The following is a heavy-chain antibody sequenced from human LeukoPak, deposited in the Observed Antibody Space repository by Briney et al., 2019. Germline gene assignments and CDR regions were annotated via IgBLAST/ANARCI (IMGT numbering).Heavy chain of an antibody. J-gene: IGHJ5*02. Sequence: ASVKVSCKASGYTFTNHDINWVRQASGQGLEWMGWMNPKSGNTGYLQKFQGRVTMTRDTSMSTAFMELSSLTSEDTAVYYCARGANSGSYAAWGQGTLVTVSS. CDR3: ARGANSGSYAA. CDR1: GYTFTNHD. D-gene: IGHD1-26*01. V-gene: IGHV1-8*01. CDR2: MNPKSGNT.